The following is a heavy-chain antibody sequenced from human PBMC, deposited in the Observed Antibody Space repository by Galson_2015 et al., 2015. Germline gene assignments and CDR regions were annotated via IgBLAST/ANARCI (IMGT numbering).Heavy chain of an antibody. Sequence: SLRLSCAASGFTFSSYTMSWVRQAPGKGLEWVSVISGDGGTTYYADSVKGRFTISRDNFKNTLYLEMNSLRAEDTAVYCCAKMVGSGSGRGSYYFDYWGQGTLVTVSS. V-gene: IGHV3-23*01. CDR3: AKMVGSGSGRGSYYFDY. CDR2: ISGDGGTT. CDR1: GFTFSSYT. J-gene: IGHJ4*02. D-gene: IGHD3-10*01.